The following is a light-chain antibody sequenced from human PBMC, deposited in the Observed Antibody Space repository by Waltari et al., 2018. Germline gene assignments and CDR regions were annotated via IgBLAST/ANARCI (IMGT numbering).Light chain of an antibody. CDR1: SILHSSNNNNC. V-gene: IGKV4-1*01. Sequence: SILHSSNNNNCFAWYQQQPGHPPKRLIYWASTRKSGVPDRFSGSGSGTDFTLTLSSLQAEDVAVYYCQQFQSHLRTFGQGTKLEIK. CDR3: QQFQSHLRT. CDR2: WAS. J-gene: IGKJ1*01.